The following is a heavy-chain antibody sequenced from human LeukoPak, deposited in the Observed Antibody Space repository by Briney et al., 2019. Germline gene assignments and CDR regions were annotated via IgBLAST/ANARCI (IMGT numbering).Heavy chain of an antibody. D-gene: IGHD6-13*01. V-gene: IGHV4-59*01. J-gene: IGHJ5*02. CDR3: ARDSRQQRFDP. CDR1: GGSISSYY. Sequence: SETLSLTCTVSGGSISSYYWSWIRQPPGEGLEWIGYIYYSGSTNYNPSLKSRVTISVDTSKNQFSLKLSSVTAADTAVYYCARDSRQQRFDPWGQGTLVTVSS. CDR2: IYYSGST.